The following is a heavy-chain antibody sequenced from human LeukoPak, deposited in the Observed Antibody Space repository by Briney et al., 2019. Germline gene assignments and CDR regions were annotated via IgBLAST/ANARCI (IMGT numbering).Heavy chain of an antibody. CDR3: VRAVGASASY. V-gene: IGHV3-7*03. Sequence: PGGSLRLSCAASGFTFSSYRMHWVRQAPGEGLEWVANIKQDGSEKYYVGSVKGRFTISRDNAENSLYLQMNSLRVEDTAVYYCVRAVGASASYWGQGTLVTVSS. CDR1: GFTFSSYR. J-gene: IGHJ4*02. CDR2: IKQDGSEK. D-gene: IGHD3-10*01.